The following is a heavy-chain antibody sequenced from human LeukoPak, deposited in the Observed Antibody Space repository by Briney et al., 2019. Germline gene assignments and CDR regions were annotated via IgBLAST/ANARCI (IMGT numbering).Heavy chain of an antibody. CDR2: ISAYDGNT. Sequence: ASVKVSCKASGYTFTSYGISWVRQAPGQGLEWMGWISAYDGNTNYAQKLQGRVTMTTDTSTSTAYMELRSLRSDDTAVYYCATTSIAAAGRNYYYYGMDVWSQGTTVTVSS. J-gene: IGHJ6*02. CDR3: ATTSIAAAGRNYYYYGMDV. V-gene: IGHV1-18*01. D-gene: IGHD6-13*01. CDR1: GYTFTSYG.